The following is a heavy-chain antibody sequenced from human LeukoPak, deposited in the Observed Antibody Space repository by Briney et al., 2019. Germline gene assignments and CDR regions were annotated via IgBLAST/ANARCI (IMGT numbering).Heavy chain of an antibody. Sequence: ASVEVSCKASGNTFIGYWIHWVRQAPGQGLEWMGAINPRGDATIGAQKFQGRVTTTRDTSTSTVYIELSSLRSEDTAVYYCAREGQQLKHFDYWGQGTLVTVSS. CDR1: GNTFIGYW. J-gene: IGHJ4*02. CDR2: INPRGDAT. V-gene: IGHV1-46*01. D-gene: IGHD1-1*01. CDR3: AREGQQLKHFDY.